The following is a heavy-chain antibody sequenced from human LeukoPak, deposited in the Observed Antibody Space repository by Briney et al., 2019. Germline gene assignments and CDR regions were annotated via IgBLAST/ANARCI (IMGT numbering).Heavy chain of an antibody. CDR3: ARDRGDCSGGSCALDYYYMDV. J-gene: IGHJ6*03. CDR2: INPSGGST. D-gene: IGHD2-15*01. CDR1: GYTFTSYY. V-gene: IGHV1-46*01. Sequence: ASVTVSCKASGYTFTSYYMHWVRQAPGQGLEWMGIINPSGGSTSYAQKLQGRVTMTRDMSTSTVYMELSSLRSEDTAVYYCARDRGDCSGGSCALDYYYMDVWGKGTTVTVSS.